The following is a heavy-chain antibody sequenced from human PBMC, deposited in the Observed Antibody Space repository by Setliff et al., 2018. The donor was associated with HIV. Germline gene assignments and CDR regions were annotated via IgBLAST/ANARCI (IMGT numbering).Heavy chain of an antibody. Sequence: GPSVKVSCKASATFTNVDIHWLRRATGQGLEWMGWMNPNSGVSGYGQKFQGRVTMTRDTSISTAYMELSSLTSEDTAVYYCARGKGVGGVIITGGLDVWGKGTTVTVSS. D-gene: IGHD3-10*01. V-gene: IGHV1-8*01. J-gene: IGHJ6*04. CDR1: ATFTNVD. CDR3: ARGKGVGGVIITGGLDV. CDR2: MNPNSGVS.